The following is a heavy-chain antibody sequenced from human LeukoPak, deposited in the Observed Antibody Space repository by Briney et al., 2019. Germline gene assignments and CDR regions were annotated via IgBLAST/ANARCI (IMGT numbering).Heavy chain of an antibody. Sequence: PGGSLRLSCAASGFTVSSHYMTWVRQAPGKGLEWVSVIYSEGSTYYADSVKGRFTISRDNSKNTLYLQMSGLRADDTAVYYCAKLPSFWGQGTLVTVSS. D-gene: IGHD1-1*01. J-gene: IGHJ4*02. CDR2: IYSEGST. CDR3: AKLPSF. CDR1: GFTVSSHY. V-gene: IGHV3-66*02.